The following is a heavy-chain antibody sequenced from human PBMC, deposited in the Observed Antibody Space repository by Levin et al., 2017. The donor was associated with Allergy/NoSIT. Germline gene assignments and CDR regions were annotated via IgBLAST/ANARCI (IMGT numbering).Heavy chain of an antibody. CDR2: IYHSGST. CDR1: GGSISSGGYS. D-gene: IGHD1-20*01. Sequence: SETLSLTCAVSGGSISSGGYSWSWIRQPPGKGLEWIGYIYHSGSTYYNPSLKSRVTISVDRSKNQFSLKLSSVTAADTAVYYCARSRGITGTLDGIWFDPWGQGTLVTVSS. J-gene: IGHJ5*02. V-gene: IGHV4-30-2*01. CDR3: ARSRGITGTLDGIWFDP.